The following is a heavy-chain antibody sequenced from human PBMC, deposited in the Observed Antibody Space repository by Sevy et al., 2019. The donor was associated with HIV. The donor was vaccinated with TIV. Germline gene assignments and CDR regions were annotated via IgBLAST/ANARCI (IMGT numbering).Heavy chain of an antibody. Sequence: GGSLRLSCAASGFTFSNAWMSWVRQAPGKGLEWVGRIQSKTDGGTTDYPSPVKGRFTISGDDSKHTSYLQMNSLKTEDTAIYYCTADSQNRGLSALLDYWGQGTLVTVSS. J-gene: IGHJ4*02. CDR1: GFTFSNAW. V-gene: IGHV3-15*01. D-gene: IGHD3-10*01. CDR3: TADSQNRGLSALLDY. CDR2: IQSKTDGGTT.